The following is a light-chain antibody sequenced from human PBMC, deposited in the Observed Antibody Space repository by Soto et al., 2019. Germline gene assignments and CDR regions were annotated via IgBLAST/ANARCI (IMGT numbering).Light chain of an antibody. V-gene: IGLV2-14*01. CDR3: CSYTRNSPIYV. Sequence: QSVLTQPASVSGSPGQSITISCSGTSSDVGGLNKVSWYQQYPGKVPKLMIYEVSNRPSGISNRFSGSKSGNTASLTISGLQAEDEADYYCCSYTRNSPIYVFGTGTKLTVL. CDR1: SSDVGGLNK. J-gene: IGLJ1*01. CDR2: EVS.